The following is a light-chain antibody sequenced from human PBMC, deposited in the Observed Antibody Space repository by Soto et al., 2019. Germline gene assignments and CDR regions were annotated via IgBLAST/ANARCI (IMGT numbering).Light chain of an antibody. CDR1: SSDVGGYNY. Sequence: QSVLTQPRSVSGSPGQSVTISCTGTSSDVGGYNYVSWYRQHPGKAPKLMIYDVSKRPSGVPDRFSGSKSGNTASLTISGLQAEDGADYYCCSYAGSYTSYVFGTGTKVTVL. CDR2: DVS. V-gene: IGLV2-11*01. J-gene: IGLJ1*01. CDR3: CSYAGSYTSYV.